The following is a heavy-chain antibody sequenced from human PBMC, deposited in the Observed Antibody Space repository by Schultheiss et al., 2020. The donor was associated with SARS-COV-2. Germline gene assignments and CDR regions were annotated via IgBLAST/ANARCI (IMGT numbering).Heavy chain of an antibody. J-gene: IGHJ3*02. CDR1: GGSISSYY. CDR3: ARVSQQQLVWAFDI. Sequence: SETLSLTCTVSGGSISSYYWSWIRQPPGKGLEWIGYIYYSGSTNYNPSLKSRVTISVDTSKNQFSLKLSSVTAADTAVYYCARVSQQQLVWAFDIWGQGTMVTVS. CDR2: IYYSGST. V-gene: IGHV4-59*01. D-gene: IGHD6-13*01.